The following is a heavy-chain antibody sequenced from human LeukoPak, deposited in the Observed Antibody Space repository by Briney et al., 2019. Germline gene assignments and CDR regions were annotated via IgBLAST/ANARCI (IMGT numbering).Heavy chain of an antibody. CDR2: TFNSGST. CDR3: SRASPGAIYYYGMDV. J-gene: IGHJ6*02. D-gene: IGHD2/OR15-2a*01. V-gene: IGHV4-59*01. Sequence: SENLSLTCTVSGASISKSYWNWIRQPPGKELEWIGCTFNSGSTRYNPSLGSRVTISEDTSRNQFFLRLTSVTAADTATYYRSRASPGAIYYYGMDVWGHGTTVTVSS. CDR1: GASISKSY.